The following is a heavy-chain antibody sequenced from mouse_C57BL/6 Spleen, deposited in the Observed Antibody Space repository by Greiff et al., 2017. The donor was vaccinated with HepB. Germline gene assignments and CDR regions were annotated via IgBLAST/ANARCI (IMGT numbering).Heavy chain of an antibody. J-gene: IGHJ1*03. CDR2: IYPGNSDT. CDR3: TRYSNYVGYFDV. V-gene: IGHV1-5*01. Sequence: EVQLQQSGTVLARPGASVKMSCKTSGYTFTSYWMHWVKQRPGQGLEWIGAIYPGNSDTSYNQKFKGKAKLTAVTSASTAYMELSSLTNEDSAVYYCTRYSNYVGYFDVWGTGTTVTVSS. CDR1: GYTFTSYW. D-gene: IGHD2-5*01.